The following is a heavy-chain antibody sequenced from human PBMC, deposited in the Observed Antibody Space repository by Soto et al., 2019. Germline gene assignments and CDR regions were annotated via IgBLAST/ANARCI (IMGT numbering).Heavy chain of an antibody. CDR3: AREVGRYYDILTGLDAFDI. Sequence: GRSLRLSCAASGFTFSSYSMNWVRQAPGKGLEWVSSISSSSSYIYYADSVKGRFTISRDNAKNSLYLQMNSLRAEDTAVYYCAREVGRYYDILTGLDAFDIWGQGTMVTVSS. V-gene: IGHV3-21*01. CDR2: ISSSSSYI. D-gene: IGHD3-9*01. CDR1: GFTFSSYS. J-gene: IGHJ3*02.